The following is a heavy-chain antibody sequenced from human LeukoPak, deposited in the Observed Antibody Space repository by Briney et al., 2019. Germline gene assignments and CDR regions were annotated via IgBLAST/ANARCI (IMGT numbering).Heavy chain of an antibody. J-gene: IGHJ5*02. V-gene: IGHV3-49*03. Sequence: GGSLRLSCTTSGFTFGTHTMHWFRQAPGKGLQWIGFIRSSRTTQYAASVKGRFTTSRDDSKSIAYLQMNSLKTEDTAVYYCTRDRFYVWFDPWGQGTLVTVSS. CDR3: TRDRFYVWFDP. D-gene: IGHD3-16*01. CDR2: IRSSRTT. CDR1: GFTFGTHT.